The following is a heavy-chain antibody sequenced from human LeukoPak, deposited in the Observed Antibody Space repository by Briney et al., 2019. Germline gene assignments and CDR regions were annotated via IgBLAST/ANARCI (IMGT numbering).Heavy chain of an antibody. CDR3: AKDPYYDFWSGYYPSYYYYGMDV. CDR2: ISGSGGST. CDR1: GFTFSSYA. D-gene: IGHD3-3*01. J-gene: IGHJ6*02. Sequence: GGSLRLSCAASGFTFSSYAMSWVRQAPGKGLEWVSAISGSGGSTYYADSVKGRFTISRDNSKNTLYLQMNSLRAEDTAVYYCAKDPYYDFWSGYYPSYYYYGMDVWGQGTTVTVSS. V-gene: IGHV3-23*01.